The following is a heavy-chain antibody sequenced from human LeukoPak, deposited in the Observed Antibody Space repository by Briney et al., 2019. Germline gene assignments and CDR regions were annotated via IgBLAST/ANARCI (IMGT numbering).Heavy chain of an antibody. CDR3: ARGPSGYHNT. CDR2: ISTSNSYI. Sequence: GESLRLSCAASGFTFSSYPMNWVRQAPGKGLEWVSSISTSNSYIYYADSVKGRFTISRDNAKNSLYLQMNSLRAEDTAVYYCARGPSGYHNTGGQGTLVTVSS. J-gene: IGHJ4*02. V-gene: IGHV3-21*01. D-gene: IGHD5-12*01. CDR1: GFTFSSYP.